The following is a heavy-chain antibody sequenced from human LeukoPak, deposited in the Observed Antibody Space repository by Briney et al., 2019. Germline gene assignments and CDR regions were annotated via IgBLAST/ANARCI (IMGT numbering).Heavy chain of an antibody. CDR1: GFTFGDYA. CDR3: ARVERIAAAFDP. J-gene: IGHJ5*02. D-gene: IGHD6-13*01. V-gene: IGHV3-53*01. Sequence: PGGSLRLSCTASGFTFGDYAMSWVRQAPGKGLEWVSVIYSGGSTYYADSVKDRFTISRDNSKNTLYLQMNSLRAEDTAVYYCARVERIAAAFDPWGQGTLVTVSS. CDR2: IYSGGST.